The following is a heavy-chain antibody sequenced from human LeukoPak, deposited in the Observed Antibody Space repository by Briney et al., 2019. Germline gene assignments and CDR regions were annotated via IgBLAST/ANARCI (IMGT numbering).Heavy chain of an antibody. CDR3: ARGLPGIAAAVYVYYFDY. D-gene: IGHD6-13*01. Sequence: SETLSLTCAVYGGSFSGYYWSWIRQPPGKGLEWIGEINHSGSTNYNPSLKSRVTISVDTSKNQFSLKLSSVTAADTAVYYCARGLPGIAAAVYVYYFDYWGQGTLVTVSS. CDR2: INHSGST. V-gene: IGHV4-34*01. J-gene: IGHJ4*02. CDR1: GGSFSGYY.